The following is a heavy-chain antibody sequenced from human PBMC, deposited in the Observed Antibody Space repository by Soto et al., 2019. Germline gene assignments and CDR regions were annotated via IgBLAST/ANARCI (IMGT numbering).Heavy chain of an antibody. Sequence: EVQLLESGGALVQPGESLRLSCAASGFTFSSSAISWVRQAPGTGLEWVSTINPTGANTHYADSAKGSFTISRDNSRNTVDLQMNSLTAADTALYYCVSWVSDHFDYWGQGTPVTVSS. CDR3: VSWVSDHFDY. CDR1: GFTFSSSA. V-gene: IGHV3-23*01. D-gene: IGHD3-16*01. J-gene: IGHJ4*02. CDR2: INPTGANT.